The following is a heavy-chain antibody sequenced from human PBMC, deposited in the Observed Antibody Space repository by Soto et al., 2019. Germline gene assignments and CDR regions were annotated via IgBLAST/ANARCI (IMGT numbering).Heavy chain of an antibody. CDR2: IDYSGST. V-gene: IGHV4-59*08. Sequence: SETLSLTCTVSGGSISSYYWSWIRQPPGKGLECIGYIDYSGSTNYNPSLKSRVTISVDTSKNQFSLKLSSVTAADTAVYYCARQNLDYDILTGYYYGMDVWGQGTTVTVSS. J-gene: IGHJ6*02. CDR1: GGSISSYY. D-gene: IGHD3-9*01. CDR3: ARQNLDYDILTGYYYGMDV.